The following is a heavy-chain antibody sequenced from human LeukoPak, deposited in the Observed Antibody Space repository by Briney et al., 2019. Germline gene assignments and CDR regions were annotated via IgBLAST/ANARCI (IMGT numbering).Heavy chain of an antibody. J-gene: IGHJ5*01. D-gene: IGHD3-3*01. V-gene: IGHV1-46*02. CDR3: ARGGITFFGVGQTNWFDS. Sequence: ASVKVSCKASGYPFNSYFIHWVRQAPGQGLEWPAIFNPNSGSTTYAQMFQDRITLTGDMSASTVYMELTTLRSGATAVYYCARGGITFFGVGQTNWFDSWGQGTLIIVSS. CDR2: FNPNSGST. CDR1: GYPFNSYF.